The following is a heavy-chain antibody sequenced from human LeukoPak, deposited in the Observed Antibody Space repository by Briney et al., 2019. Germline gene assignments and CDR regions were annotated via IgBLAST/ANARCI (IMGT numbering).Heavy chain of an antibody. Sequence: GGSLRLSCAASGFTFSSYAMNWVRQAPGKGLEWVSYISSSSTIYYADSVKGRFTISRDNAKNSLYLQMNSLRDEDTAVYYCARAELRRYNWFDPWGQGTLVTVSS. CDR1: GFTFSSYA. CDR2: ISSSSTI. CDR3: ARAELRRYNWFDP. V-gene: IGHV3-48*02. D-gene: IGHD1-7*01. J-gene: IGHJ5*02.